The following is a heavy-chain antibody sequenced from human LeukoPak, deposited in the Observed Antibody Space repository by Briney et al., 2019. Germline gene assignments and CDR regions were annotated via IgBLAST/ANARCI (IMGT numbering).Heavy chain of an antibody. CDR1: GFTFSSYT. D-gene: IGHD6-13*01. CDR2: IVSSSSSI. J-gene: IGHJ3*02. V-gene: IGHV3-48*02. CDR3: AKGSSTSWYSAFDI. Sequence: PGGSLRLSCSASGFTFSSYTMNWVRQAPGKGLEWVSYIVSSSSSIYYTDSVRGRFTISRNNAKNSLYLQMNSLRDEDTAVYYCAKGSSTSWYSAFDIWGQGTMVTVSS.